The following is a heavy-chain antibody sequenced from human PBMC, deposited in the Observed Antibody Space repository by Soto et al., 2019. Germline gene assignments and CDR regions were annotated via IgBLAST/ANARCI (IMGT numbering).Heavy chain of an antibody. CDR3: ARASSSGWPNY. Sequence: QVQLVQSGAEVKKPGASVKVSCKASGYTFTGYYMHWVRQAPGQGLEWMGWINPNSGGTNYAQKIQGWVTMTRDTSISTAYMELSRLRSDDTAVYYCARASSSGWPNYWGQGTLVTVSS. V-gene: IGHV1-2*04. CDR2: INPNSGGT. CDR1: GYTFTGYY. J-gene: IGHJ4*02. D-gene: IGHD6-19*01.